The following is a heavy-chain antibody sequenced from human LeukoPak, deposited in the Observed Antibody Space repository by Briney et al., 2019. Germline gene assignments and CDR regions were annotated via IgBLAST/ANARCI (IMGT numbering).Heavy chain of an antibody. CDR3: AKESGYYPRQEFDY. CDR2: ISYDGSNK. Sequence: GGSLRPSCAAFGFTFSSYGMHWVRQAPGKGLEWVAVISYDGSNKYYADSVKGRFTISRDNSKNTLYLQMNSLRAEDTAVYYCAKESGYYPRQEFDYWGQGTLVTVSS. CDR1: GFTFSSYG. J-gene: IGHJ4*02. V-gene: IGHV3-30*18. D-gene: IGHD3-10*01.